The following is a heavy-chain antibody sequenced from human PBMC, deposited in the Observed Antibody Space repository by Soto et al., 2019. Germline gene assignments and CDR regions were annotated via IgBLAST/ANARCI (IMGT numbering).Heavy chain of an antibody. Sequence: EVQLVESGGGLVQPGGSLRLSCAASGFTVSSNYMSWVRQAPGKGLEWVSVIYSGGSTYYAYSVKGRFSISRDNSKNTLYLQMNSLRAEDTAVYYCARDRGYGDYECATNWYFDLWGRGTLVTVSS. J-gene: IGHJ2*01. D-gene: IGHD4-17*01. V-gene: IGHV3-66*01. CDR2: IYSGGST. CDR1: GFTVSSNY. CDR3: ARDRGYGDYECATNWYFDL.